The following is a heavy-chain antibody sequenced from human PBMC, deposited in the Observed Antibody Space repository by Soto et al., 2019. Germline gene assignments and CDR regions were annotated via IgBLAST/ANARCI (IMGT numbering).Heavy chain of an antibody. CDR1: GFTFSSYS. CDR2: ISSSSSYI. CDR3: ARGWDDYGDYLIDY. J-gene: IGHJ4*02. V-gene: IGHV3-21*01. Sequence: GGSLRLSCAASGFTFSSYSMNWVRQAPGKGLEWVSSISSSSSYIYYADSVKGRFTISRDNAKNSLYLQMNSLRAEDTAVYYCARGWDDYGDYLIDYWGQGTLVTVSS. D-gene: IGHD4-17*01.